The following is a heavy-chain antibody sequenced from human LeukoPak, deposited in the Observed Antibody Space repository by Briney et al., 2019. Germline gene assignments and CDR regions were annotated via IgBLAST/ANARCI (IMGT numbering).Heavy chain of an antibody. V-gene: IGHV3-74*01. D-gene: IGHD2/OR15-2a*01. CDR1: GTSW. J-gene: IGHJ4*02. Sequence: GGSLRLSCAASGTSWMHWVRQAPGKGLVWVSHINSDGSWTGYADSVKGRFTISKDNAKNTVSLQMNNLRAEDTAVYYCVTFYETYWGRGTLVTVSS. CDR3: VTFYETY. CDR2: INSDGSWT.